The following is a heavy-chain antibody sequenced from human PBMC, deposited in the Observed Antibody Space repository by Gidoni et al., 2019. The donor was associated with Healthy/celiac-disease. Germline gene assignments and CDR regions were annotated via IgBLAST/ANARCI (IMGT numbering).Heavy chain of an antibody. CDR2: IGYDGSNK. Sequence: QVQRVESGGGVVQPGRSLRRSCAAAGFTCSSYGMHWVRQAPGKGLECVAVIGYDGSNKYYADSVKGRFTISRDNSKNTLYLQMNSLRAEETAVYYCARGGGYSYSDAFDIWGQGTMVTVSS. J-gene: IGHJ3*02. V-gene: IGHV3-33*01. CDR1: GFTCSSYG. CDR3: ARGGGYSYSDAFDI. D-gene: IGHD5-18*01.